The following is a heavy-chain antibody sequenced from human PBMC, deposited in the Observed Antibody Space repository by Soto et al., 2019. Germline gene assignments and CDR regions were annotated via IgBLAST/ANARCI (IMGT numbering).Heavy chain of an antibody. CDR1: GFTFSSYS. J-gene: IGHJ6*03. CDR2: ISSSSSTI. CDR3: ARDFKYYGDPIYYYYYMDV. V-gene: IGHV3-48*01. Sequence: GGSLRLSCAASGFTFSSYSMNWVRQAPGKGLEWVSYISSSSSTIYYADSVKGRFTISRDNAKNSLYLQMNSLRAEDTAVYYCARDFKYYGDPIYYYYYMDVWGKGTTVTVSS. D-gene: IGHD4-17*01.